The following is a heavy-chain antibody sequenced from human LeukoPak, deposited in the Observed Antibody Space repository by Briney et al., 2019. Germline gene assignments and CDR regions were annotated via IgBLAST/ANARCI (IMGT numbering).Heavy chain of an antibody. V-gene: IGHV4-59*08. CDR3: ARHKDAHYYYYGMDA. J-gene: IGHJ6*02. CDR2: IYYSGST. CDR1: GGSISSYY. Sequence: SETLSLTCTVSGGSISSYYWSWIRQPPGKGLEWIGFIYYSGSTNYNPSLKSRVTISVDTSKNQFSLKLSSVTAADTAVYYCARHKDAHYYYYGMDAWGQGTTVTVSS.